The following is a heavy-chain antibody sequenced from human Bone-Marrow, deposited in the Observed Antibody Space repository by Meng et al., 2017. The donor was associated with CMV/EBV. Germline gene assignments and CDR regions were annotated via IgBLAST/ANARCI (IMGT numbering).Heavy chain of an antibody. J-gene: IGHJ6*02. CDR2: MNPNSGNT. Sequence: ASVKVSCKASGYTFTGYYMHWVRQATGQGLEWMGWMNPNSGNTGYAQKFQGRVTMTRNTSISTAYMELSSLRSEDTAVYYCARGMKPGYCSSTSCFPYYYYGMDVWGQGTTVTFYS. V-gene: IGHV1-8*02. CDR1: GYTFTGYY. CDR3: ARGMKPGYCSSTSCFPYYYYGMDV. D-gene: IGHD2-2*03.